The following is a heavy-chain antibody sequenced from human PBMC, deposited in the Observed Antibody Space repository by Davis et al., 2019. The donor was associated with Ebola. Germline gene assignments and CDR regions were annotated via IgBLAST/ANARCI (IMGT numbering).Heavy chain of an antibody. CDR3: ARDKSNYPYYYYGMDV. CDR1: GGTFSSYA. D-gene: IGHD4-11*01. Sequence: SVKVSCKASGGTFSSYAISWVRQAPGQGLEWMGGIIPIFGTANYAQKFQGRVTITADESTSTAYMELRSLRSDDTAVYYCARDKSNYPYYYYGMDVWGQGTTVTVSS. J-gene: IGHJ6*02. CDR2: IIPIFGTA. V-gene: IGHV1-69*13.